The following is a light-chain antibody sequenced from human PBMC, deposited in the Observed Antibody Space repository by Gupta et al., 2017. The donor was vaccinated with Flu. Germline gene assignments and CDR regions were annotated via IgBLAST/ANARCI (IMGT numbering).Light chain of an antibody. CDR3: QQYNNWPWT. CDR2: DAS. J-gene: IGKJ1*01. Sequence: PATLSVSPGERATLSCRASQTLSSNLAWYQQKPGQAPRLLIYDASTRATGIPARFSGSGSGTEFTLTINSLQSEDFAVYSCQQYNNWPWTFGQGTKVEIK. CDR1: QTLSSN. V-gene: IGKV3-15*01.